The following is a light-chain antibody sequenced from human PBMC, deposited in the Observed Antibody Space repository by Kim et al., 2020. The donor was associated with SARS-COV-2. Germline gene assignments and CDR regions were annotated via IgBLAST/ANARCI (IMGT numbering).Light chain of an antibody. V-gene: IGKV1-39*01. Sequence: DIQMTQSPSSLSASVGDRVTITCRASQSISSYLNWYQQKPGKAPKLLIYAASSLQSGVPSRFSGSGSGTDFTLTISSLQPEDFATYCCQPRSSIPPTFGQGTKVDIK. CDR1: QSISSY. CDR2: AAS. J-gene: IGKJ1*01. CDR3: QPRSSIPPT.